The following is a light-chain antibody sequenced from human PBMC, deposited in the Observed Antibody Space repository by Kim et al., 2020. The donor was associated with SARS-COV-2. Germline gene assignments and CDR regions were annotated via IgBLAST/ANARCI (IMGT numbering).Light chain of an antibody. CDR2: QDT. CDR1: KLGDKY. CDR3: QAWDSSTHVV. J-gene: IGLJ2*01. Sequence: SYELTQPPSVSVSPGQTASITCSGDKLGDKYVCWYQQKPGQSPVLVIYQDTKRPSGIPERFSGSNSGNTATLTISGTQAVDEADYYCQAWDSSTHVVFGGGTQLTVL. V-gene: IGLV3-1*01.